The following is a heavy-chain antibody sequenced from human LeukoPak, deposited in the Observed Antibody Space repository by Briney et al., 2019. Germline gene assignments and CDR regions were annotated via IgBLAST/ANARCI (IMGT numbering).Heavy chain of an antibody. CDR2: INAGNGNT. V-gene: IGHV1-3*03. D-gene: IGHD6-13*01. CDR3: ARGPPYSSSWANFDY. CDR1: GYTLTSYA. Sequence: GASVKVSCKASGYTLTSYAMHWVRQAPGQRLEWMGWINAGNGNTKYSQEFQGRVTITRDTSASTAYMELSSLRSEDMAVYYCARGPPYSSSWANFDYWGQGTLVTVSS. J-gene: IGHJ4*02.